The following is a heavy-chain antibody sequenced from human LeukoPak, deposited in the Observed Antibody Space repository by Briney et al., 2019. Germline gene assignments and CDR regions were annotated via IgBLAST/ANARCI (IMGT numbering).Heavy chain of an antibody. CDR2: INPSGGST. CDR3: AREVYCSSTSCPDDAFDI. CDR1: GYTFTSYY. D-gene: IGHD2-2*01. J-gene: IGHJ3*02. Sequence: ASVKVSCKASGYTFTSYYMHWVRHAPGQGLEWMGIINPSGGSTSYAQKFQGRVTMTRDTSTSTVYMELSSLRSEDTAVYYCAREVYCSSTSCPDDAFDIWGQGTMVTVSS. V-gene: IGHV1-46*01.